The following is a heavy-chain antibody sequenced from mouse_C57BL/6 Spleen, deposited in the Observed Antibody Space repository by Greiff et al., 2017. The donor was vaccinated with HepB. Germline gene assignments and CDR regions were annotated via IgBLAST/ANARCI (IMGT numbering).Heavy chain of an antibody. CDR3: TTSLTRYGSSVAY. J-gene: IGHJ3*01. CDR1: GFNIKDDY. V-gene: IGHV14-4*01. Sequence: EVMLVESGAELVRPGASVKLSCTASGFNIKDDYMHWVKQRPEQGLEWIGWIDPENGDTEYASKFQGKATITADTSSNTAYLQLSSLTSEDTAVYYCTTSLTRYGSSVAYWGQGTLVTVSA. D-gene: IGHD1-1*01. CDR2: IDPENGDT.